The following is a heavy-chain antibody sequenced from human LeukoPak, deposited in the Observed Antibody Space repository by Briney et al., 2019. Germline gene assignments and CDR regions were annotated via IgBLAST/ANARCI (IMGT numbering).Heavy chain of an antibody. CDR1: GGSISSHY. Sequence: SETLSLTCTVSGGSISSHYWSWIRQPPGKGLEWIGYIYYSGSTNYNPSLKSRVTISVDTSKNQFSLKLSSVTAADTAVYYCARDGKVDYFDYWGQGTLVTVSS. V-gene: IGHV4-59*11. CDR2: IYYSGST. CDR3: ARDGKVDYFDY. D-gene: IGHD2-2*01. J-gene: IGHJ4*02.